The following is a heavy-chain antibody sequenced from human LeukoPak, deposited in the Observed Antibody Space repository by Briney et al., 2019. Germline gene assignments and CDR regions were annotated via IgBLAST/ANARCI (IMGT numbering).Heavy chain of an antibody. CDR1: GGSISSYY. D-gene: IGHD3-10*01. Sequence: PSETLSLTCTVSGGSISSYYWTWIRQPPGKGLEWIGYIYYSGSTNYNPSLKSRVTISVDTSKNQFSLKLSSVTAADTAVYYCARVPFGMVRGVQFDPWGQGTLVTVSS. CDR3: ARVPFGMVRGVQFDP. J-gene: IGHJ5*02. V-gene: IGHV4-59*01. CDR2: IYYSGST.